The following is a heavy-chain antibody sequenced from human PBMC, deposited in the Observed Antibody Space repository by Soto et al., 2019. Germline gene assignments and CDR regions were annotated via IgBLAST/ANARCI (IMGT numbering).Heavy chain of an antibody. D-gene: IGHD3-10*01. CDR2: IYYSGST. CDR1: GGSISSGGYY. Sequence: SETLSLTCTVSGGSISSGGYYWSWIRQHPGKGLEWIGYIYYSGSTYYNPSLKSRVTISVDTSKNQFSLKLSSVTAADTAVYYCAAGGFGELFRRFDYWGQGTLVTVSS. J-gene: IGHJ4*02. CDR3: AAGGFGELFRRFDY. V-gene: IGHV4-31*03.